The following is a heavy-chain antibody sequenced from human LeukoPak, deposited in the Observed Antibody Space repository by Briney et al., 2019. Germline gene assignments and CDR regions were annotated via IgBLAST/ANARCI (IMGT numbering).Heavy chain of an antibody. CDR3: AGDLISGSGSLGY. CDR1: GFTFSSYW. Sequence: GGSLRLSCAASGFTFSSYWMHWVRQAPGKGLVWVSRINTNGSPTQYADSVKGRFTISRDNAKNTLYLQMNSLRAEDTAVYYCAGDLISGSGSLGYWGQGTRVTVSS. D-gene: IGHD3-10*01. J-gene: IGHJ4*02. V-gene: IGHV3-74*01. CDR2: INTNGSPT.